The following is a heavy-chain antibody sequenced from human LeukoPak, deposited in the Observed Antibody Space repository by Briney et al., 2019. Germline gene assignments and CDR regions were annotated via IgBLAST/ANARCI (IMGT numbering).Heavy chain of an antibody. V-gene: IGHV4-38-2*02. Sequence: SETLSLTCTVSGYSISSGYYWGWIRQPPGKGLEWIGSIYHSGSTYYNPSLKSRVTISVDTSKNQFPLKLSSVTAADTAVYYCAREIVVVPAAYDYWGQGTLVTVSS. CDR2: IYHSGST. CDR3: AREIVVVPAAYDY. D-gene: IGHD2-2*01. J-gene: IGHJ4*02. CDR1: GYSISSGYY.